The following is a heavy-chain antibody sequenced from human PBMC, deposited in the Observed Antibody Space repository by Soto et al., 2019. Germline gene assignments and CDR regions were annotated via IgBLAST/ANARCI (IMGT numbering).Heavy chain of an antibody. Sequence: SETLSLTCTVSGGSISSGDYYWSWIRQPPGKGLEWIGYIYYSGSTYYNPSLKSRVTISVDTSKNQFSLKLSSVTAADTAVYYCARAGYDFWSGYSYCFDYWGQGTLVTVSS. J-gene: IGHJ4*02. CDR1: GGSISSGDYY. D-gene: IGHD3-3*01. V-gene: IGHV4-30-4*01. CDR2: IYYSGST. CDR3: ARAGYDFWSGYSYCFDY.